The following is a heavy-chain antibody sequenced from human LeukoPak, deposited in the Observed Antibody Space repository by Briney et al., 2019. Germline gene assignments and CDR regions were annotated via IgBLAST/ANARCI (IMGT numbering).Heavy chain of an antibody. D-gene: IGHD1-26*01. CDR1: GFTFSNYW. J-gene: IGHJ4*02. CDR3: ARDKIVGATKNDY. V-gene: IGHV3-7*03. Sequence: PGGSLRLSWAASGFTFSNYWMSWVSQAPGKRLEWVATIKQDGGEIYYVDSVKGRFTISRDNAQNSLYLHMNSLRAEDTAVYYCARDKIVGATKNDYWGQGILVTVSS. CDR2: IKQDGGEI.